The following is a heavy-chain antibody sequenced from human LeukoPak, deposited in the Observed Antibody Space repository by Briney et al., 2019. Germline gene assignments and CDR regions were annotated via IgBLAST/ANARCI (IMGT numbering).Heavy chain of an antibody. CDR3: ARQADYNTLTGYHKGHLDY. V-gene: IGHV5-51*01. J-gene: IGHJ4*02. CDR2: IYPDDSDT. Sequence: GGSLKISCKASGYSFTSYWIAWVRQMPGKGPEWMGIIYPDDSDTRYSPSFQGQVTISADKSINTAYLQWNSLKASDTAMYYCARQADYNTLTGYHKGHLDYWGQGTLVTVSS. CDR1: GYSFTSYW. D-gene: IGHD3-9*01.